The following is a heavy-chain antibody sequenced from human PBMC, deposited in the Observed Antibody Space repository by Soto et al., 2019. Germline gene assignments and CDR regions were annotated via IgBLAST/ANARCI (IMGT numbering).Heavy chain of an antibody. J-gene: IGHJ6*02. V-gene: IGHV3-48*01. D-gene: IGHD6-19*01. CDR2: ISRSGDVI. Sequence: EVQLVASGGGLVQPGESLRLSCAVSGFPCSDYSMSWVRQAPGKGLEWVSYISRSGDVIKYADSVKGRFTTSRDNGKNSLFLQMNSLSAEDTAVYYCARDGAVAGKRYFYGMDVWGQGPTVTVS. CDR3: ARDGAVAGKRYFYGMDV. CDR1: GFPCSDYS.